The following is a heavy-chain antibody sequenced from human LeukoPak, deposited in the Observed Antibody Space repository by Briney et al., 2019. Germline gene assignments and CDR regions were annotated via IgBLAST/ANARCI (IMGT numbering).Heavy chain of an antibody. CDR2: IYYSGST. Sequence: SETLSLTCTVSGGSISSSSYYWGWIRQPPGKGLEWIGSIYYSGSTYYNPSLKSRVTISVDTSKSQFSLKLSSVTAADTAVYYCAGQSYYYDSSGYYFRVIDYWGQGTLVTVSS. CDR3: AGQSYYYDSSGYYFRVIDY. D-gene: IGHD3-22*01. V-gene: IGHV4-39*01. CDR1: GGSISSSSYY. J-gene: IGHJ4*02.